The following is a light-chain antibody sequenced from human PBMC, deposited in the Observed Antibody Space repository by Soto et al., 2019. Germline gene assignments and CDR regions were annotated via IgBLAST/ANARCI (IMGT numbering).Light chain of an antibody. CDR1: SSNIGSNN. V-gene: IGLV1-44*01. CDR2: TNN. Sequence: QSVLTQPPSTSGTPGQRVTISCSGSSSNIGSNNVNWYQQFPGTAPKLLIHTNNQRPSGVPDRFSGSKSGTSASLAISGLQSQDEADYYCAAWDDSLSGVVFGGGTKLTVL. J-gene: IGLJ2*01. CDR3: AAWDDSLSGVV.